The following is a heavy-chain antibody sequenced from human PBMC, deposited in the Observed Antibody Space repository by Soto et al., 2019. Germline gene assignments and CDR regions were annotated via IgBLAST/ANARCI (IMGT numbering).Heavy chain of an antibody. Sequence: QVQLVQSGAEVKKPGASVKVSCKASGYTFTSYYMHWVRQAPGQGLEWMGIINPSGGSTSYAQKFQGRVTMTRDTSTSTVYMELSRLRSEDTAVYYCAAVSLAARPFDYWGKGTLVTVSS. D-gene: IGHD6-6*01. CDR1: GYTFTSYY. CDR3: AAVSLAARPFDY. CDR2: INPSGGST. J-gene: IGHJ4*02. V-gene: IGHV1-46*01.